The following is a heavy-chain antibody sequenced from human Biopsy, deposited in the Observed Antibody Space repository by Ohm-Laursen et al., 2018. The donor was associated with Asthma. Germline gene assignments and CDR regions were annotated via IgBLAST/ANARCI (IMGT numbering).Heavy chain of an antibody. D-gene: IGHD3-3*02. CDR1: GFTFGDYW. J-gene: IGHJ1*01. Sequence: SLRLSCAASGFTFGDYWMSWVRQVPGRGLEWVANIKHDGSENNHVDSLKGRFTIPRDNAKNSLYLQMNSLRAEDTAVYYCARTFHFWSPYHAEHYQLWGQGTLVTVSS. V-gene: IGHV3-7*01. CDR2: IKHDGSEN. CDR3: ARTFHFWSPYHAEHYQL.